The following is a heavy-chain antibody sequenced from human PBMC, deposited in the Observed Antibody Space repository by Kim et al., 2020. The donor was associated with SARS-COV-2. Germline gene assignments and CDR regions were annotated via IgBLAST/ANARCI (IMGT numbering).Heavy chain of an antibody. J-gene: IGHJ5*02. CDR2: INHSGST. Sequence: SETLSLTCAVYGGSFSGYYWSWIRQPPGKGLEWIGEINHSGSTNYNPSLKSRVTISVDTSKNQFSLKLSSVTAADTAVYYCASGTWGWFDPWGQGTLVTVSS. CDR3: ASGTWGWFDP. D-gene: IGHD3-16*01. V-gene: IGHV4-34*01. CDR1: GGSFSGYY.